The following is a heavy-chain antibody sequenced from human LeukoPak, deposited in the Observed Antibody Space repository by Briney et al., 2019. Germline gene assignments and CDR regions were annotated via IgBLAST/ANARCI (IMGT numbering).Heavy chain of an antibody. D-gene: IGHD2-21*02. J-gene: IGHJ4*02. Sequence: ASVKVSCKASGFTITSHDYNWVRQATGQGLEWMGWMNPNSGNTGYAQKFQGRVTMTRDTSITTVYMELSSVTAADTAVYYCARHIRNCGGDCYFDYWGQGTLVTVSS. CDR2: MNPNSGNT. V-gene: IGHV1-8*01. CDR1: GFTITSHD. CDR3: ARHIRNCGGDCYFDY.